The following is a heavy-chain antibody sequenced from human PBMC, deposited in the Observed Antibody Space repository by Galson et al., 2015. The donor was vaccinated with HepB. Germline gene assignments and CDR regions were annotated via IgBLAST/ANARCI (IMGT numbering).Heavy chain of an antibody. J-gene: IGHJ4*02. CDR1: GFTFSNYA. CDR3: AKNGGGSCYSYLDY. CDR2: ISGSGTDT. V-gene: IGHV3-23*01. D-gene: IGHD2-15*01. Sequence: SLRLSCAASGFTFSNYAMTWVRQAPGKGLEWVSVISGSGTDTFYAGSVKGRFTISRDDSKNTLYLQMNSLTVEGTAVYYCAKNGGGSCYSYLDYWGQGTLVTVSS.